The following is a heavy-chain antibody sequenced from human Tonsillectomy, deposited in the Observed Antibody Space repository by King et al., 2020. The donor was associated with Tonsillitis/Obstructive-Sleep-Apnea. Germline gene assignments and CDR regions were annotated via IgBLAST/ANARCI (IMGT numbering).Heavy chain of an antibody. J-gene: IGHJ5*02. V-gene: IGHV3-30*01. CDR1: GFTFSSYA. D-gene: IGHD5-18*01. CDR3: ARQRGVTTTWFDP. Sequence: VQLVESGGGVVQPGRSLRLSCAASGFTFSSYAMHWVRQAPGKGLEWVGVISYDGSNKNYDHSVKGRLPISRDNSKKTLYLQMNSLRAEDTAVYYCARQRGVTTTWFDPWGQGTLVTVSS. CDR2: ISYDGSNK.